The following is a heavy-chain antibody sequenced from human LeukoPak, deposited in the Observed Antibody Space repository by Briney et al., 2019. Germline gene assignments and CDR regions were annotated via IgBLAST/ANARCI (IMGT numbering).Heavy chain of an antibody. J-gene: IGHJ6*03. Sequence: SETLSLTCTVSGGSISTYYWSWIRQPPGKGLEWIGYGYYSGSTNYDPSLKSRVTISVDTSKNQFSLKLSSVTAADTAVYYCARSADRVVRGAPPYYYYYVDVWGKGTMVTVSS. CDR3: ARSADRVVRGAPPYYYYYVDV. D-gene: IGHD3-10*01. V-gene: IGHV4-59*01. CDR1: GGSISTYY. CDR2: GYYSGST.